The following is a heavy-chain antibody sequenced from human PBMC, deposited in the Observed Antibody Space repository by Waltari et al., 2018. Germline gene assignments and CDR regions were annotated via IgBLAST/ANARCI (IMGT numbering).Heavy chain of an antibody. J-gene: IGHJ6*02. D-gene: IGHD1-1*01. CDR3: ARVSRRTYRSPVPGRHYYYGMDV. CDR1: GFPFISFW. Sequence: EEQLVESGGGFVQPGDSLRLSCAASGFPFISFWMNWVRQAPGKGPLWVSRISSDASDTTDADSVKGRFTISRDNARNTLYLQMNRLRAEDTAVYFCARVSRRTYRSPVPGRHYYYGMDVWGQGTTVTVSS. CDR2: ISSDASDT. V-gene: IGHV3-74*03.